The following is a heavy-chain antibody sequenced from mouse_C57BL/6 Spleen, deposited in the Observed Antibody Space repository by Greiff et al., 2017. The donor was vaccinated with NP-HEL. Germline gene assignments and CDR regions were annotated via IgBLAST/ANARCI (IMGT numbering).Heavy chain of an antibody. J-gene: IGHJ1*03. CDR3: TRITTVVEYFDV. D-gene: IGHD1-1*01. Sequence: EVQLQQSGTVLARPGASVKMSCKTSGYTFTSYWMHWVKQRPGQGLEWIGAIYPGNSDTSYNQKFKGKAKLTAVTSASTAYMELSSLTNEDSAVDYCTRITTVVEYFDVWGTGTTVTVSS. CDR1: GYTFTSYW. CDR2: IYPGNSDT. V-gene: IGHV1-5*01.